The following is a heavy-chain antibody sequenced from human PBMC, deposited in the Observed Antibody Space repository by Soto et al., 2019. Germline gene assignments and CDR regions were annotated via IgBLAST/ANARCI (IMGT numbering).Heavy chain of an antibody. CDR1: GYTFTSYA. CDR2: INAGNGNT. D-gene: IGHD6-6*01. J-gene: IGHJ4*02. CDR3: ALEIGIAARRCFDY. Sequence: ASVKVSCKASGYTFTSYAMHWVRQAPGQRLEWMGWINAGNGNTKYSQKFQGRVTITRDTSASTAYMELSSLRSEDTAVYYCALEIGIAARRCFDYWGQGTLVTAPQ. V-gene: IGHV1-3*01.